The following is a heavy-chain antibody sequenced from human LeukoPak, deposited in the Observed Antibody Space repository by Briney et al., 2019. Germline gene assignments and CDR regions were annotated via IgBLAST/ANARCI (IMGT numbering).Heavy chain of an antibody. Sequence: AAVTVSFTASGYTFTSYGISWVRQAPAQGLEWMGWISAYNGNTNYAQKLQGRVTMTTDTSTSTAYMELRSLRSDDTAVYYCARMTGYYGLGMDVWGKGTTVTVSS. CDR2: ISAYNGNT. J-gene: IGHJ6*04. CDR1: GYTFTSYG. CDR3: ARMTGYYGLGMDV. V-gene: IGHV1-18*01. D-gene: IGHD3-10*01.